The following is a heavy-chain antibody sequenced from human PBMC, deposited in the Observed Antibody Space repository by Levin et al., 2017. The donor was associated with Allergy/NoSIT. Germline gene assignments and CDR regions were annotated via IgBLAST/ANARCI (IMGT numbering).Heavy chain of an antibody. J-gene: IGHJ6*03. V-gene: IGHV3-66*01. CDR1: GFAVSGKH. CDR2: IYSGGFI. CDR3: ARGGSGTLVRVYDHTYMDG. D-gene: IGHD3-10*01. Sequence: LTGGSLRLSCAASGFAVSGKHMSWVRQAPGKGLEWVSVIYSGGFIYYADSVKDRFTISRDNSKNTLYLDMNNLRAEDTAVYYCARGGSGTLVRVYDHTYMDGWGKGTTVTVSS.